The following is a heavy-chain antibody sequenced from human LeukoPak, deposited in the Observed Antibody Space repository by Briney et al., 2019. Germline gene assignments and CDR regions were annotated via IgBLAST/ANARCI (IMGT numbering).Heavy chain of an antibody. J-gene: IGHJ4*02. V-gene: IGHV4-59*12. D-gene: IGHD2-21*02. Sequence: SETLSLTCTVSGGSINSYCWSWIRQPPGKGLEWIGYIYYSGSTNYNPSLKSRVTISVDTSKNQFSLKLSSVTAADTAVYYCARVQTDPEYYFDYWGQGTLVTVSS. CDR2: IYYSGST. CDR1: GGSINSYC. CDR3: ARVQTDPEYYFDY.